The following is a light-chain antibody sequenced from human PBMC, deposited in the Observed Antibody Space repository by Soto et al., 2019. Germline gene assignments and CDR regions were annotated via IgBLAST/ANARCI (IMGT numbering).Light chain of an antibody. Sequence: EIVLTQSPGTLSLSPGERATLSCRASQSVSSSYLAWYQQKPGQAPMLLIYGASSRATGNPDRFSGSGSGTDFTLTISRLEPEDFAVYYCQQYGSSPPTCGQGTRLEIK. J-gene: IGKJ5*01. CDR2: GAS. V-gene: IGKV3-20*01. CDR3: QQYGSSPPT. CDR1: QSVSSSY.